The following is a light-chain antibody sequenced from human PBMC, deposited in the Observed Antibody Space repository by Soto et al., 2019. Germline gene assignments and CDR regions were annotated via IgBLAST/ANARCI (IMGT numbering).Light chain of an antibody. Sequence: QSALTQPASVSGSPGHSITISCTGTSSDVGGYNYVSWYQQHPGKAPKLMIYDVSNRPSGISNRFSGSKSGNTASLTISGLQAEDEADYYCSSYTGSSTYVFGTGTKVPVL. V-gene: IGLV2-14*01. CDR1: SSDVGGYNY. J-gene: IGLJ1*01. CDR3: SSYTGSSTYV. CDR2: DVS.